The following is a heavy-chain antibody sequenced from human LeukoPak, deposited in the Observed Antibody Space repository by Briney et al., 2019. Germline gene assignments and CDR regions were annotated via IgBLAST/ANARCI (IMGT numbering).Heavy chain of an antibody. CDR2: ISSSSSYI. V-gene: IGHV3-21*01. CDR1: GFTFSSYS. CDR3: ARGLVPGFLDY. J-gene: IGHJ4*02. Sequence: GGSLRLSCAASGFTFSSYSMNWVRQAPGKGLEWVSSISSSSSYIYYADSVKGRFTISRDNAKNTLYLQMNSLRAEDTAVYYCARGLVPGFLDYWGQGTPVTVSS. D-gene: IGHD4-11*01.